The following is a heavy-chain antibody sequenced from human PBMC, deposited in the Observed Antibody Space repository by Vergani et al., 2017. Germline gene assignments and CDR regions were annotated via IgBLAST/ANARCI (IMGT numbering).Heavy chain of an antibody. D-gene: IGHD6-13*01. J-gene: IGHJ6*02. V-gene: IGHV5-10-1*01. CDR3: AXPRTLAAAGTDYYYGMDV. Sequence: EVQLVQSGAEVKKPGESLRISCKGSGHSFTSYWISWVRQMPGKGMEWMGRIGPSDSYTNYSPSFQGHVTISADKSIRTAYLQWSILKASDTAMYYCAXPRTLAAAGTDYYYGMDVWGQGTTVTVSS. CDR1: GHSFTSYW. CDR2: IGPSDSYT.